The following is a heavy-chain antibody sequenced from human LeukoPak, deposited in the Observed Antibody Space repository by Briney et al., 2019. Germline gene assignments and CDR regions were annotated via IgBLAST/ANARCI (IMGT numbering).Heavy chain of an antibody. CDR3: AKVGEVHDYYFDY. Sequence: GSLRLSCAASGFTFSSYAMHWVRQAPGKGLEWVAVISYDGSNKYYADSVKGRFTVSRDNSKNTLYLQMNSLRAEDTAVYYCAKVGEVHDYYFDYWGQGTLVTVPS. CDR2: ISYDGSNK. D-gene: IGHD3-10*01. CDR1: GFTFSSYA. J-gene: IGHJ4*02. V-gene: IGHV3-30-3*01.